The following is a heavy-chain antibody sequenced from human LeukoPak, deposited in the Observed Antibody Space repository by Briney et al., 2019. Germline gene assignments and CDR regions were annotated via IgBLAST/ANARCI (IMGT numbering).Heavy chain of an antibody. CDR3: TGHEGYSFTMIVVVYWFDP. V-gene: IGHV4-39*01. D-gene: IGHD3-22*01. CDR1: GGSISSSSYY. Sequence: PSETLSLTCTVSGGSISSSSYYWGWIRQPPGKGLEWIGSIYSSGSTYYNPSLKSRVTISVDTSKNQFSLKLSSVTAADTAVYYCTGHEGYSFTMIVVVYWFDPWGQGTLVTVSS. J-gene: IGHJ5*02. CDR2: IYSSGST.